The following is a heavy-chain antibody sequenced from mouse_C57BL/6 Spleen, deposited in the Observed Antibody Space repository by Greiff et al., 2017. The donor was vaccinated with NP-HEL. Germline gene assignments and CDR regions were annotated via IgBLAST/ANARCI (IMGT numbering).Heavy chain of an antibody. D-gene: IGHD2-3*01. V-gene: IGHV14-4*01. Sequence: EVKVVESGAELVRPGASVKLSCTASGFNIKDDYMHWVKQRPEQGLEWIGWIDPENGDTEYASKFQGKATITADTSSNTAYLQLSSLTSEDTAVYYCTTDGYAMDYWGQGTSVTVSS. CDR1: GFNIKDDY. CDR3: TTDGYAMDY. CDR2: IDPENGDT. J-gene: IGHJ4*01.